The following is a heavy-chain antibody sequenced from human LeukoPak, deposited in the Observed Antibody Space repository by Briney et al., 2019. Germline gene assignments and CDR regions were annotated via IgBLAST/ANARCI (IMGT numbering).Heavy chain of an antibody. CDR3: ARDPNYYGSGSYFAYFDQ. CDR2: IWHNGNKK. CDR1: GFTFSSYE. D-gene: IGHD3-10*01. V-gene: IGHV3-33*08. J-gene: IGHJ4*02. Sequence: GGSLRLSCAASGFTFSSYEMNWVRQAPGKGLEWVAVIWHNGNKKYYADSVKGRFTISRDNSKNTLYLQMNSLRAEDTAVYYCARDPNYYGSGSYFAYFDQWGQGTLVTVSS.